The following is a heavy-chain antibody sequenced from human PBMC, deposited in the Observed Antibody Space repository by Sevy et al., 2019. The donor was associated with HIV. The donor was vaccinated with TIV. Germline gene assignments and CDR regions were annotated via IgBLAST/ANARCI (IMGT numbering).Heavy chain of an antibody. D-gene: IGHD4-17*01. CDR1: GFTFSSYG. J-gene: IGHJ4*02. CDR2: IWYDGSNK. CDR3: ARDLDYGDKYYFDY. Sequence: GGSLRLSCAASGFTFSSYGMHWVRQAPGKGLEWVAVIWYDGSNKYYADSVKGRFTISRDNSKNTLYLQMISLRAEDTAVYYCARDLDYGDKYYFDYWGQGTLVTVSS. V-gene: IGHV3-33*01.